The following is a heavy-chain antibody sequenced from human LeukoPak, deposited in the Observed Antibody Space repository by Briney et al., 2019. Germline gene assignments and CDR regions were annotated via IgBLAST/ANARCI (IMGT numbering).Heavy chain of an antibody. CDR2: INPNSGGT. V-gene: IGHV1-2*02. D-gene: IGHD3-22*01. J-gene: IGHJ4*02. CDR3: ARGWFLYDSSGYYPYYFDY. CDR1: GYXFTGYY. Sequence: ASVKVSCKASGYXFTGYYIHWVRQAPGQGLEWMGWINPNSGGTNYAQKFQGRVTMTRDTSISTAYMGLSRLRSDDTAVYYCARGWFLYDSSGYYPYYFDYWGQGTLVTVSS.